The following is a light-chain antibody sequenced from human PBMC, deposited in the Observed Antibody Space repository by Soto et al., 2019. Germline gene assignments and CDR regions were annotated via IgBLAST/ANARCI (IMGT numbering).Light chain of an antibody. CDR3: SSYTSSSTLFYV. J-gene: IGLJ1*01. V-gene: IGLV2-14*01. Sequence: QSALTQPASVSGSPGQSITISCTGTSSDVGGYNYVSWYQQHPGKAPKLMIYDVSNRPSGVSNRLSGSKSGNTASLTISGLQAEDEADYYCSSYTSSSTLFYVFGTGT. CDR1: SSDVGGYNY. CDR2: DVS.